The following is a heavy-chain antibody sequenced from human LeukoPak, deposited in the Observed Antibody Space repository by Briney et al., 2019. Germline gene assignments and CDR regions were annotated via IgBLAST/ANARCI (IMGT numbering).Heavy chain of an antibody. Sequence: GGSLRLSCATSGFTFSAYWMHWVRQAPGKGLVWVSRTNADESGRTYADSVKGRFTISRENAKNSLYLQMNSLRAGDTAVYYCARGGRGSSWFDNWGQGTLVTVSS. CDR3: ARGGRGSSWFDN. V-gene: IGHV3-74*03. CDR1: GFTFSAYW. J-gene: IGHJ4*02. D-gene: IGHD6-13*01. CDR2: TNADESGR.